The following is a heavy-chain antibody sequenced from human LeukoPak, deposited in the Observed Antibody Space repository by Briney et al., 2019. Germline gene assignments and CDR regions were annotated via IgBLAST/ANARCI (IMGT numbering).Heavy chain of an antibody. J-gene: IGHJ3*02. CDR3: AKGMATINAFDI. CDR1: GYRFTSYW. D-gene: IGHD5-24*01. V-gene: IGHV5-51*01. Sequence: GASLKISFKSSGYRFTSYWIGWVRPLPGKGLEWMGIIYPGDSDTRYSPSFQGQVTISADKSISTAYLQWSSLKASDTAMYYCAKGMATINAFDIWGQGTMVTVSS. CDR2: IYPGDSDT.